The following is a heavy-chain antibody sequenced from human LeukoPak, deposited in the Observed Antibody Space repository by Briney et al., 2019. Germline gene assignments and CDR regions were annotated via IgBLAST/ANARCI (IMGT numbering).Heavy chain of an antibody. Sequence: GGSLRLSCAASGFTFSRTWMSWVRHSPGKGLEWVANINGDGSEEYYVDSVKGRFTISRANARSSLYLQMNSLRAEDTAVYYCAKVGYCSSTSCNDAFDIWGQGTMVTVSS. J-gene: IGHJ3*02. V-gene: IGHV3-7*03. CDR2: INGDGSEE. D-gene: IGHD2-2*01. CDR1: GFTFSRTW. CDR3: AKVGYCSSTSCNDAFDI.